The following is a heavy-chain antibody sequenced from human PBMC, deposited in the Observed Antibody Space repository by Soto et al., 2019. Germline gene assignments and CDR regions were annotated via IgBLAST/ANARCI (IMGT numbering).Heavy chain of an antibody. V-gene: IGHV1-69*13. CDR3: ARVRCFNGLCHTADYGMDV. CDR1: GDVFRSYG. Sequence: SVKVSCKASGDVFRSYGINWVRQAPGQGLEWMGGIIPISGTTNYTQKFQGRVAITADESTDTVYMELSRLRSEDTAVYFCARVRCFNGLCHTADYGMDVWGQGTTVTVSS. D-gene: IGHD2-8*01. J-gene: IGHJ6*02. CDR2: IIPISGTT.